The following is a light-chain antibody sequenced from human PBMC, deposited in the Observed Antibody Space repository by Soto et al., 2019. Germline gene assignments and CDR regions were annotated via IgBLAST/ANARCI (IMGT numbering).Light chain of an antibody. CDR1: QSISSY. CDR2: AAS. J-gene: IGKJ2*01. V-gene: IGKV1-39*01. Sequence: DIQMTQSPSSLSASVGDRVTITCRASQSISSYLNWYQQKPGKARKLLIYAASSLQSRVPSRFSGSGSGTDFTLTISSLQPEDFATYYCQQSYSTLYTFGQGTKLEIK. CDR3: QQSYSTLYT.